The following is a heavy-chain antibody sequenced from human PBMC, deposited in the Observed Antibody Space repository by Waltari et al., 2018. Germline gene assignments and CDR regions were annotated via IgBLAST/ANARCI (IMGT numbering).Heavy chain of an antibody. D-gene: IGHD2-8*02. V-gene: IGHV3-7*01. CDR3: ARDDYAAPGGDY. Sequence: EVHLVESGGGLVQPGGSLRLSCAASGFTFSSFWMSWVRQVPGRGLEWVANIKQDGSEKNYVGSVKGRFTISRDNGKNSLFLQMDSLRDEDTAVYYCARDDYAAPGGDYWGQGTLVTVSS. J-gene: IGHJ4*02. CDR1: GFTFSSFW. CDR2: IKQDGSEK.